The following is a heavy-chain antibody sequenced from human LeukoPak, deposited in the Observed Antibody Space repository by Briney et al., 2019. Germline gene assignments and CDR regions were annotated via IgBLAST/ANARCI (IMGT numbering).Heavy chain of an antibody. Sequence: GASVKVSCKASGYTFTSYDINWVRQATGQGLEWMGWMNPNSGNTGYAQKFQGRVTMTRNTSISTAYMELSSPRSEDTAVYYCARALWSGYYIYYYYGMDVWGQGTTVTVSS. CDR2: MNPNSGNT. V-gene: IGHV1-8*01. CDR1: GYTFTSYD. D-gene: IGHD3-3*01. J-gene: IGHJ6*02. CDR3: ARALWSGYYIYYYYGMDV.